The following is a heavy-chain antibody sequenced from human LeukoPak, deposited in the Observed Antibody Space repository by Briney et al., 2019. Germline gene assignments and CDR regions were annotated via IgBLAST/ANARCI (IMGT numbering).Heavy chain of an antibody. Sequence: SETLSLTCAVYGGSLSAYYWSWIRQPPGKGLEWIGEVNHSGSANYNPSLKSRVTMSVDTSKNQFSLKLSSVTAADTAVYYCARSPRYCNGGSCYFLHDCGQGTLVTVSS. V-gene: IGHV4-34*01. CDR1: GGSLSAYY. J-gene: IGHJ4*02. D-gene: IGHD2-15*01. CDR3: ARSPRYCNGGSCYFLHD. CDR2: VNHSGSA.